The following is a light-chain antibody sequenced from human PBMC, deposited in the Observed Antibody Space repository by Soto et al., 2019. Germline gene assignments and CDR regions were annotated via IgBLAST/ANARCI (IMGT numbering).Light chain of an antibody. CDR1: QSVSNNY. Sequence: EIVLTQSPGTLSLSPGERATLSCRASQSVSNNYVAWYNQKPGRAPRLVISGASSRATGIPDRYSGSGSGPDFTLTISRLEHEEFAVYYCQQYGTTPWTFGQGTTVEFK. CDR2: GAS. V-gene: IGKV3-20*01. J-gene: IGKJ1*01. CDR3: QQYGTTPWT.